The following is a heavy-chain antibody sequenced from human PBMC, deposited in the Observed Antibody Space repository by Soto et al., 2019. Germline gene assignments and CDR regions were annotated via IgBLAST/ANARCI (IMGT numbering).Heavy chain of an antibody. CDR1: GDSVSSNSAA. Sequence: QVQLQQSGPGLVKPSQTLSLTCAISGDSVSSNSAAWNWIRQSPSRGLEWLGRTYYRSKWYTDYAVSVRSRITITPDTSKNHFSLQLNSVTPDDTAVYYCARLAPGGSGGGGDYWGQGTLVTVSS. CDR2: TYYRSKWYT. CDR3: ARLAPGGSGGGGDY. J-gene: IGHJ4*02. D-gene: IGHD6-19*01. V-gene: IGHV6-1*01.